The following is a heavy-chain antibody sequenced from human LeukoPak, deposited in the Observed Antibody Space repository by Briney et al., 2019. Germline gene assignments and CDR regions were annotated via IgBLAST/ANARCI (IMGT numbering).Heavy chain of an antibody. CDR3: ARDVTGTRYGMDV. CDR1: GYTFTGYY. Sequence: ASVKVSCKASGYTFTGYYMHWVRQAPGQGLEWMGWINPNSGGTNYAQKFQGWVTMTRDTSISTAYMELGRLRSDDTAVYYCARDVTGTRYGMDVWGQGTTVTVSS. D-gene: IGHD1/OR15-1a*01. CDR2: INPNSGGT. J-gene: IGHJ6*02. V-gene: IGHV1-2*04.